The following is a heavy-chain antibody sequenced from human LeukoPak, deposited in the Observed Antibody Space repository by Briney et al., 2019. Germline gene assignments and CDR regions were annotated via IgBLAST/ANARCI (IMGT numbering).Heavy chain of an antibody. J-gene: IGHJ5*02. CDR1: GFTFSGFW. Sequence: GGSLRLSCAVSGFTFSGFWMSWSRQAPGKGLEWVASINSDGSEGYYADVVKGRFTISRDNAKNSLYLQMNSLRAEDTAVYYCARDRRVGATTWFDPWGQGTLVTVSS. V-gene: IGHV3-7*03. CDR3: ARDRRVGATTWFDP. D-gene: IGHD1-26*01. CDR2: INSDGSEG.